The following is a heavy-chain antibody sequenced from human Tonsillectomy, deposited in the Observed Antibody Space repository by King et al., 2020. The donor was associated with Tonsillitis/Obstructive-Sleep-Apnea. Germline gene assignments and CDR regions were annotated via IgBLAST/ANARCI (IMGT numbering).Heavy chain of an antibody. D-gene: IGHD6-13*01. CDR2: IYYNGST. J-gene: IGHJ5*02. CDR3: ARDVGAIAAAGSWFDP. CDR1: GGSISSYY. Sequence: QLQESGPGLVKPSETLSLTCTVSGGSISSYYWSWIRQPPGKGLEWIVYIYYNGSTNYNPSLKSRVTISVDTSRNQFSLKLSSVTAADTAVYYCARDVGAIAAAGSWFDPSGQGTLVTVSS. V-gene: IGHV4-59*01.